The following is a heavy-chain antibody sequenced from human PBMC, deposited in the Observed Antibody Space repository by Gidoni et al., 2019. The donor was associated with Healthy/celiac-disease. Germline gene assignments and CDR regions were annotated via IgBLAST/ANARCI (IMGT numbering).Heavy chain of an antibody. CDR3: ARGFYGSGSYYLDY. Sequence: EVQLVASGGGLVQPGGSLRLSCAASGFTVSSNYMSWVRQAPGKGREWVSVIDSGGSTYYADSVKGRFTISRDNSKNTLYLQMNSLRAEDTAVYYCARGFYGSGSYYLDYWGQGTLVTVSS. CDR2: IDSGGST. D-gene: IGHD3-10*01. V-gene: IGHV3-66*02. CDR1: GFTVSSNY. J-gene: IGHJ4*02.